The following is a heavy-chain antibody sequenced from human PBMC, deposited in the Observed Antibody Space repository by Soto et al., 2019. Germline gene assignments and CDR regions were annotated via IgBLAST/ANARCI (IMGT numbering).Heavy chain of an antibody. J-gene: IGHJ4*02. V-gene: IGHV3-30*18. Sequence: QVPLAESGGGVVQPGGSLRLSCAASGFTFSDYGIDWIRQAPGKGLEWVAVISHEGGTQYYADSVRGRFTVSRDNSKNILNLQMDSLRPEDTAVYFCAKEGSRKVSRWDDYWGQGTLVTVSS. CDR3: AKEGSRKVSRWDDY. CDR2: ISHEGGTQ. D-gene: IGHD1-26*01. CDR1: GFTFSDYG.